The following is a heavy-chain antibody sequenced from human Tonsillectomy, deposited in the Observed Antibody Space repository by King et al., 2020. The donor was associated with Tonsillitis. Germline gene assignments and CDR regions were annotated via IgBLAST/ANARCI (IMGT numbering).Heavy chain of an antibody. V-gene: IGHV3-23*01. D-gene: IGHD2-21*02. CDR2: IRGSGGST. CDR3: AKLGGVVVTAIGY. Sequence: VQLLESGGGLVQPGGSLRLSCAASGFTFSIYAMSWVRQAPGKGLEGGSGIRGSGGSTFYVDSVQGRFTISRDNSKNTLYLQMNSLRAEDTAVYYCAKLGGVVVTAIGYWGQGTLVTVSS. CDR1: GFTFSIYA. J-gene: IGHJ4*02.